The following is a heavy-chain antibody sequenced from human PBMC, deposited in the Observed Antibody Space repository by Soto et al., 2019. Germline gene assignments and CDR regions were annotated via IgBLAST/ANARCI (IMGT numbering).Heavy chain of an antibody. CDR2: IVVGSGNT. CDR1: GFTFTSSA. CDR3: AADLRGLWLYYYYYGMDV. J-gene: IGHJ6*02. D-gene: IGHD5-18*01. Sequence: SVKVSCKASGFTFTSSAVQWVRQARGQRLEWIGWIVVGSGNTNYAQKFQERVTTTRDMSTSTAYMELSSLRSEDTAVYYCAADLRGLWLYYYYYGMDVWGQGTTVTVSS. V-gene: IGHV1-58*01.